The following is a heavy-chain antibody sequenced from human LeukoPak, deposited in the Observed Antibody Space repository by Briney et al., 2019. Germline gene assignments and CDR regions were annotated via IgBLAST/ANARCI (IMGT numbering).Heavy chain of an antibody. CDR2: INPNSGGT. J-gene: IGHJ4*02. CDR1: GYTFTGYY. Sequence: GAXVKVSCKASGYTFTGYYIYWVRQAPGQGLEWMGWINPNSGGTNYAQKFQGRVTMTRDTSISTAYMELSRLRSDDTAVFYCARDQEHMYCGGDRYSGFDYWGQGTLVTVSS. V-gene: IGHV1-2*02. D-gene: IGHD2-21*01. CDR3: ARDQEHMYCGGDRYSGFDY.